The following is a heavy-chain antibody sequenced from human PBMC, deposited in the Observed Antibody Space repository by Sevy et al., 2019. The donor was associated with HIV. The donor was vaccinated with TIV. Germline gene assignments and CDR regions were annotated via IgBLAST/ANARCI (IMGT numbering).Heavy chain of an antibody. J-gene: IGHJ3*02. V-gene: IGHV4-38-2*02. CDR3: ARDGVGGYCSGGSCHSDAFDI. CDR1: GYSISSGYY. Sequence: SETLSLTCAVSGYSISSGYYWGWIRQPPGKGLEWIGSIYHSGSTYYNPSLKSRVTISVDTSKNQFSLKLSSVTAADTAVYYCARDGVGGYCSGGSCHSDAFDIWGQWTLVTVSS. D-gene: IGHD2-15*01. CDR2: IYHSGST.